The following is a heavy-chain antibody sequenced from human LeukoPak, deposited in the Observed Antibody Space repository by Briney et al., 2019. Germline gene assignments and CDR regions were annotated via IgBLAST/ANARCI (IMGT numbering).Heavy chain of an antibody. V-gene: IGHV3-30*02. D-gene: IGHD3-16*01. CDR2: IRYDGNNK. J-gene: IGHJ6*03. CDR3: AKGFGGYYYYYMDV. Sequence: GGSLRLSCAASGFIFSTYGMYWVRQAPGKGLEWVAFIRYDGNNKYYGDFVKGRFTIFRDNSNNTLYLQMNSLRAEDTAVYYCAKGFGGYYYYYMDVWGKGTTVTVSS. CDR1: GFIFSTYG.